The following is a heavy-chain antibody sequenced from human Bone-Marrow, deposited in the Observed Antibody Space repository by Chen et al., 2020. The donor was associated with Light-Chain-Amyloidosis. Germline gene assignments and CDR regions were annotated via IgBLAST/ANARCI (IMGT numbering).Heavy chain of an antibody. Sequence: QVQLVQSGAEVKRPGSSVKVSCRTSGGSFANYAITWVRQAPGHGLEWVGGIIPLFGTPNYAHNFQDRVTITGKRSTSTAYMEMSSLRVEDTAIYYCATSTLKAGHNFGSGTAYYGMDVWGQGTTVTVSS. CDR1: GGSFANYA. V-gene: IGHV1-69*06. CDR2: IIPLFGTP. J-gene: IGHJ6*02. CDR3: ATSTLKAGHNFGSGTAYYGMDV. D-gene: IGHD3-10*01.